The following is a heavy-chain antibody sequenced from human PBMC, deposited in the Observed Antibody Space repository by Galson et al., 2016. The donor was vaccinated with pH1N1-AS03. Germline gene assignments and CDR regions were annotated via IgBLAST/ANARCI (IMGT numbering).Heavy chain of an antibody. V-gene: IGHV5-51*01. CDR2: IFPGDSDT. Sequence: QSGAEVKKPGESLKLSCEGSGYNFNTYWIVWVRQMAGKGLECVGAIFPGDSDTRYCPSFEGQVTISAEKSLNTAYLQWTSLQASDTATYYCARHRRELLHYYYGMDVWGQGTTVTVSS. CDR1: GYNFNTYW. J-gene: IGHJ6*02. D-gene: IGHD2-21*01. CDR3: ARHRRELLHYYYGMDV.